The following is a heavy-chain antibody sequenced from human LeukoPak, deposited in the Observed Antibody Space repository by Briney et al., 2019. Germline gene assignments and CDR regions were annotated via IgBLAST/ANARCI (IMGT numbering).Heavy chain of an antibody. CDR3: ARLGYCSGGSCYSGDAFDI. D-gene: IGHD2-15*01. CDR1: GYTFTSYD. CDR2: MNPNSGNT. J-gene: IGHJ3*02. Sequence: GASVKVSCKASGYTFTSYDINWVRQATGQGLEWMGWMNPNSGNTGYAQKFQGRVTMTRNTSISTAYMELSSLRSEDTAVYYCARLGYCSGGSCYSGDAFDIWGQGTMVTVSS. V-gene: IGHV1-8*01.